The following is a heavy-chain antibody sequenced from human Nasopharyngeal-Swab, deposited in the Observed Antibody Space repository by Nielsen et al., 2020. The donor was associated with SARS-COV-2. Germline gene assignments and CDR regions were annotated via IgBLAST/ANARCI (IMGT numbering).Heavy chain of an antibody. CDR1: GFTFSSYA. Sequence: GESLKISCAASGFTFSSYAMRWVRQAPGKGLEWVAVISYDGSNKYYADSVKGRFTISRDNSKNTLYLQMNSLRAEDTAVYYCARDTGSLFDYWGQGTLVTVSS. J-gene: IGHJ4*02. CDR3: ARDTGSLFDY. CDR2: ISYDGSNK. V-gene: IGHV3-30-3*01. D-gene: IGHD1-26*01.